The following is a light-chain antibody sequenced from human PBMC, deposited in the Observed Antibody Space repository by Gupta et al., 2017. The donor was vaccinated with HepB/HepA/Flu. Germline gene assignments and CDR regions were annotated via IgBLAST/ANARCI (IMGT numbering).Light chain of an antibody. V-gene: IGLV1-40*01. CDR3: QSYDRSRGGSV. CDR1: SSNIGASYD. J-gene: IGLJ2*01. Sequence: QFVLTQPPSVSGAPGQEVTISCTGSSSNIGASYDVQWYQQLQGKAPKVLIYDSSNRPSGVPERFSGSKSGTSASLAITGLQAEDEADYYCQSYDRSRGGSVFGGGTKVTVL. CDR2: DSS.